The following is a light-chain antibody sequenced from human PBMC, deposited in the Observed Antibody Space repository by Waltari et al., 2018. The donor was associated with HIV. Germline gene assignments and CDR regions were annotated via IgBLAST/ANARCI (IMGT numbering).Light chain of an antibody. Sequence: DIQMTQSPSTLSASVGDRVTITCRASQSISSWLAWYQQKPGKAPKLLIYKASSLESGVPSRFSGSRSGTEFTLTISSLQPDDFATYYCQQYKSWGTFGQGTKVEIK. CDR2: KAS. V-gene: IGKV1-5*03. CDR3: QQYKSWGT. J-gene: IGKJ1*01. CDR1: QSISSW.